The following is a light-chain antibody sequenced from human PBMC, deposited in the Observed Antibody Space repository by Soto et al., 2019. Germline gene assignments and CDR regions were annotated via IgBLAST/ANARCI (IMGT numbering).Light chain of an antibody. CDR1: DSNIGAGYD. CDR3: QSYDGSLSGSVV. J-gene: IGLJ2*01. CDR2: GNS. V-gene: IGLV1-40*01. Sequence: QSVLTQPPSVSGAPGQRVTISCTGSDSNIGAGYDVHWYQHLPGTAPKLLMYGNSIRPSGVPDRFSGSRSGTSASLAITGLQAEDEAHYYCQSYDGSLSGSVVFGGGTKVTVL.